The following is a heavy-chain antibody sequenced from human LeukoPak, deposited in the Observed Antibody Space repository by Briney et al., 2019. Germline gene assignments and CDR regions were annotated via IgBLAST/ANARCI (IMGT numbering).Heavy chain of an antibody. J-gene: IGHJ4*02. V-gene: IGHV4-38-2*01. CDR3: ASKGSSTSCCPKDY. CDR1: GYSISSGYY. Sequence: SETLSLTCAVSGYSISSGYYWGWIRQPPGKGLEWIGSIYHSGSTYYNPSLKSRVTISVDTSKNQFSLKLSSVTAAAMAVYYCASKGSSTSCCPKDYWGQGTLVTVSS. D-gene: IGHD2-2*01. CDR2: IYHSGST.